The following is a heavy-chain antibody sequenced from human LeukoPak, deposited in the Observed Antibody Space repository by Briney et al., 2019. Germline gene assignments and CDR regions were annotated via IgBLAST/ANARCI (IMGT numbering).Heavy chain of an antibody. J-gene: IGHJ4*02. CDR2: INHSGST. CDR1: GGSFSGYY. D-gene: IGHD6-13*01. CDR3: ARSRIAARSADY. Sequence: SETLSLTCAVYGGSFSGYYWSWIRQPPGKGLEWIGEINHSGSTNYNPSLKSRVTISVYTSKNQFSLKLSSVTAADTAVYYCARSRIAARSADYWGQGTLVTVSS. V-gene: IGHV4-34*01.